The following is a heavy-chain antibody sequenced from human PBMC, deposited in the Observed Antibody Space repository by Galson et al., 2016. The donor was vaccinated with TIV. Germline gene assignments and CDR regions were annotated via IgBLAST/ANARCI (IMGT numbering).Heavy chain of an antibody. V-gene: IGHV1-69*13. CDR3: AKDRNTALDTYHYSYGMDV. CDR2: IIPLFGTA. D-gene: IGHD5-18*01. CDR1: GDTFTSYP. J-gene: IGHJ6*02. Sequence: SVKVSCKASGDTFTSYPFNWVRQAPGQGLEWMGSIIPLFGTANYAQKFQGRVTVTADESTSTVYLDLSSLRSEDTAVYYCAKDRNTALDTYHYSYGMDVWGQGTTVTVSS.